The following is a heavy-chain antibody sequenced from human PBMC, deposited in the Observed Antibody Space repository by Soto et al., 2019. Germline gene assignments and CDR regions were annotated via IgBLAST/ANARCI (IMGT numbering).Heavy chain of an antibody. D-gene: IGHD6-13*01. J-gene: IGHJ3*02. CDR1: GGTFNVYT. V-gene: IGHV1-69*02. CDR3: ALGSWSGETFDI. CDR2: IIPMLAIT. Sequence: QVQLVQSGAEVKKPGSSVKVSCKASGGTFNVYTIIWVRQAPGQGLEWMGRIIPMLAITNYAQRFQGRVTLTADTSTTTAYMELSSLISEDTAVYYCALGSWSGETFDIWGQGTLVTVSS.